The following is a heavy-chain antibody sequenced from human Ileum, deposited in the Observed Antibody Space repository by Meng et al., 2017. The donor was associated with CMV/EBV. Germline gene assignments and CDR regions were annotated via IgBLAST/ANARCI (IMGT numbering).Heavy chain of an antibody. Sequence: VQVQESGPGLVKPSQALSLTCTASGGSISSGGFYWSWIRQHPGKGLEWIGYIYYSGSTYYNPSLRSRVAISIDTSKNQFSLKLTSVTAADTAVYFCARTNYGDYNWFDPWGQGTLVTVSS. CDR3: ARTNYGDYNWFDP. D-gene: IGHD4-17*01. CDR1: GGSISSGGFY. V-gene: IGHV4-31*03. CDR2: IYYSGST. J-gene: IGHJ5*02.